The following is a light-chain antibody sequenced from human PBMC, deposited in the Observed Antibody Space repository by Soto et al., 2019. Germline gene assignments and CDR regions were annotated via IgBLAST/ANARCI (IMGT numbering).Light chain of an antibody. CDR3: RSYTTTSTRV. CDR1: SSDVGIDNY. V-gene: IGLV2-14*01. CDR2: EVS. Sequence: QSVLTQPASVSGSPGQSIAISCRGSSSDVGIDNYVSWYQQNPCKVPKLIIYEVSNRTSGVSNRFSGSKSGNTASLTISGLQAEDDADYYCRSYTTTSTRVVRTGSKVTVL. J-gene: IGLJ1*01.